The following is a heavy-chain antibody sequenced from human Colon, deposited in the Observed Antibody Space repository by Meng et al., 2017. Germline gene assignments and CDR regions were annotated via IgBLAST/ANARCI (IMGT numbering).Heavy chain of an antibody. V-gene: IGHV4-30-4*01. CDR2: IYYSGST. CDR3: ARDRKHYGERGWFDP. CDR1: GGSISSGDYY. Sequence: QVHLQESGPGLVKPSQTLSLTCTVPGGSISSGDYYWSWIRQPPGKGLEWIGYIYYSGSTYSNASLKSRVTISIDRSKNQFSLKLSSVTAADTAVYYCARDRKHYGERGWFDPWGQGTLVTVSS. J-gene: IGHJ5*02. D-gene: IGHD4-17*01.